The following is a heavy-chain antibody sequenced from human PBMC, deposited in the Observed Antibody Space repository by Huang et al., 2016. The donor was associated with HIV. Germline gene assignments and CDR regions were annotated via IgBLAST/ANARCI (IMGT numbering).Heavy chain of an antibody. V-gene: IGHV4-39*01. CDR2: IYYRGST. CDR1: GGSITSSSYY. D-gene: IGHD3-22*01. Sequence: QLQLQGSGPGLVKPSETLSLTCTVSGGSITSSSYYWGWIRQPPGKGLEWVGSIYYRGSTDDNPSRKSRVTVSVDTSKNQFSLKLSSVTAADTAVYYCARHFSYYDSSGYTPWDAFDIWGQGTMVTVSS. CDR3: ARHFSYYDSSGYTPWDAFDI. J-gene: IGHJ3*02.